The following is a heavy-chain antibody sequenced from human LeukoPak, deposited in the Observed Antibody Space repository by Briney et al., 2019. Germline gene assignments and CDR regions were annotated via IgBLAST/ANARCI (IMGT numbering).Heavy chain of an antibody. CDR3: ARGGRNSSGYYVDY. V-gene: IGHV4-39*07. D-gene: IGHD3-22*01. CDR1: GGSISSSSYY. Sequence: SETLSLTCTVSGGSISSSSYYWGWIRQPPGKGLEWIGSIYYSGSTYYNPSLKSRVTISVDTSKNQFSLKLSSVTAADTAVYYCARGGRNSSGYYVDYWGQGTLVTVSS. J-gene: IGHJ4*02. CDR2: IYYSGST.